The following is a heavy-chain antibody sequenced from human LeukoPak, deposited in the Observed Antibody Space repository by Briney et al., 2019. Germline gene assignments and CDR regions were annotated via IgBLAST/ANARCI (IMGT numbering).Heavy chain of an antibody. Sequence: SETLSLTCTVSGGSISSSSYYWGWIRQPSGKGLEWIGSIYYSGSTYYNPSLKSRVTISVDTSKNQFSLKLSSVTAADTAVYYCARDIVGARWVYYFDYWGQGTLVTVSS. J-gene: IGHJ4*02. CDR2: IYYSGST. CDR1: GGSISSSSYY. CDR3: ARDIVGARWVYYFDY. D-gene: IGHD1-26*01. V-gene: IGHV4-39*07.